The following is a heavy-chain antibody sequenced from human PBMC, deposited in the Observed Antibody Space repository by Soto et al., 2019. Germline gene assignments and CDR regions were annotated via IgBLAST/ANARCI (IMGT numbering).Heavy chain of an antibody. Sequence: SETLSLTCSVSGASIRSGGYYWSWLRQSPGKGLEWIGHIYYTGSTFYSPSLKSRLTISLDTPKNQFSLDLNSVTTADTAMYYCARIEMASIKWGRGTLVTVS. CDR1: GASIRSGGYY. J-gene: IGHJ4*02. CDR3: ARIEMASIK. V-gene: IGHV4-31*03. CDR2: IYYTGST. D-gene: IGHD5-12*01.